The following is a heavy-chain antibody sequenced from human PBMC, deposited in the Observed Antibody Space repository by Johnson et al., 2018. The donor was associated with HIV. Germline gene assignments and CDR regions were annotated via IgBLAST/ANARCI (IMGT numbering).Heavy chain of an antibody. J-gene: IGHJ3*02. CDR2: ISYDGSNK. CDR1: GFTFSSYG. CDR3: ALSGGAAAYDAFDI. V-gene: IGHV3-30*19. Sequence: QVQLVESGGGLVQPGGSLRLSCAASGFTFSSYGMHWVRQAPGKGLEWVAVISYDGSNKYYADSVRGRFTISRDNSKNTLYLQMNSLRAEDTAVYYCALSGGAAAYDAFDIWGQGTMVTVSS. D-gene: IGHD6-13*01.